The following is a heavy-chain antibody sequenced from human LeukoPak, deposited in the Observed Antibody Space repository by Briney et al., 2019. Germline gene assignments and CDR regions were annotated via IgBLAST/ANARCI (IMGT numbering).Heavy chain of an antibody. D-gene: IGHD4-23*01. J-gene: IGHJ6*02. CDR1: GYTFTSYD. CDR3: ARDYGGGDDYGGNRPTYYYYGMDV. V-gene: IGHV1-18*01. CDR2: ISAYNGNT. Sequence: ASVKVSCKASGYTFTSYDISWVRQAPGQGLEWMGWISAYNGNTNYAQKLQGRVTMTTDTSTSTAYMELRSLRSDDTAVYYCARDYGGGDDYGGNRPTYYYYGMDVWGQGTTVTVSS.